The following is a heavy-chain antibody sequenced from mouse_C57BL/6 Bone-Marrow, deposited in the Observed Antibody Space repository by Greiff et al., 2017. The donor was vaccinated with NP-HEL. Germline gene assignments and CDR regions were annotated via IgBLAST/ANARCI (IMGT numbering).Heavy chain of an antibody. D-gene: IGHD2-14*01. Sequence: QVQLKESGPGLVAPSQSLSITCTVSGFSLTSYGVSWVRQPPGQGLEWLGVIWGDGSTNYHSALISGLSISKDNSTSQVILKLNSLQTYETATYYCAKTGGTDAMDYWGQGTSVTVSS. V-gene: IGHV2-3*01. CDR1: GFSLTSYG. CDR2: IWGDGST. CDR3: AKTGGTDAMDY. J-gene: IGHJ4*01.